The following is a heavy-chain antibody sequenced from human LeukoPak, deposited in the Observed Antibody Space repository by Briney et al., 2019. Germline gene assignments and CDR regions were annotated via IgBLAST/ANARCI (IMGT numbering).Heavy chain of an antibody. Sequence: GRSLRLSCAASGFTFSSYAMHWVRQAPGKGLEWVAVISYDGSNKYYADSVKGRFTISRDNSKNTLYLQMNSLRAEDTAVYYCARGTALVYFDYWGQGTLVTVSS. CDR2: ISYDGSNK. D-gene: IGHD5-18*01. CDR3: ARGTALVYFDY. V-gene: IGHV3-30-3*01. CDR1: GFTFSSYA. J-gene: IGHJ4*02.